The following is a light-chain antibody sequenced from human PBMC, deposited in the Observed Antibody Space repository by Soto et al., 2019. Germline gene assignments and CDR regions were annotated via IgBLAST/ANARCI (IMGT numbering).Light chain of an antibody. Sequence: QSALTQPRSVSGSPGQSVTISCTGTSSDVGDYNYVSWYQQHPGKAPKFIIYEVSKRPSGVPDRFSGSKSGNTASLTISGLQAEDEADHYCCSYAGTYTVVFGGGTKVTVL. CDR2: EVS. V-gene: IGLV2-11*01. CDR1: SSDVGDYNY. J-gene: IGLJ2*01. CDR3: CSYAGTYTVV.